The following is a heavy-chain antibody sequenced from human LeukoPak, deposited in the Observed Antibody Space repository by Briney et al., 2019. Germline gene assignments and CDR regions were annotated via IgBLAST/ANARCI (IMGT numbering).Heavy chain of an antibody. CDR3: AREGNSYGSETTNGMDV. CDR1: GFTFSSFG. CDR2: ISSSSSYI. V-gene: IGHV3-21*01. D-gene: IGHD5-18*01. Sequence: PGRSLRLSCAASGFTFSSFGMHWVRQAPGKGLEWVSSISSSSSYIYYADSVKGRFTISRDNAKNSLYLQMNSLRAEDTAVYYCAREGNSYGSETTNGMDVWGQGTTVTVSS. J-gene: IGHJ6*02.